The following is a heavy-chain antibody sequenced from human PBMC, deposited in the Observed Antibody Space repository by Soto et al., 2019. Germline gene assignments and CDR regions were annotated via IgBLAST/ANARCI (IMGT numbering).Heavy chain of an antibody. CDR1: GYTFTSYY. Sequence: GASVKVSCKASGYTFTSYYMHWVRQAPGQGLEWMGIINPSGGSTSYAQKFQGRVTMTRDTSTSTVYMELSSLRSEDTAVYYCARDYRGYSYGPYYYYGMDVWGQGTTVTVSS. CDR3: ARDYRGYSYGPYYYYGMDV. J-gene: IGHJ6*02. CDR2: INPSGGST. D-gene: IGHD5-18*01. V-gene: IGHV1-46*01.